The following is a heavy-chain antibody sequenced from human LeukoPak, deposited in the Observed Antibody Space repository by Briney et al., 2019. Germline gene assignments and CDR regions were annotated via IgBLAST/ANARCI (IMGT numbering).Heavy chain of an antibody. CDR3: ARLGRGYSYAGALDY. J-gene: IGHJ4*02. V-gene: IGHV4-39*01. Sequence: PSETLSLTCTVSGGSISSSSYYWGWLRQPPGKGLEWLGCIYYSGSTYYNPSLKSRVTISVDTSKNQFSLKLSSVTAADTAVYYCARLGRGYSYAGALDYWGQGTLVTVSS. D-gene: IGHD5-18*01. CDR1: GGSISSSSYY. CDR2: IYYSGST.